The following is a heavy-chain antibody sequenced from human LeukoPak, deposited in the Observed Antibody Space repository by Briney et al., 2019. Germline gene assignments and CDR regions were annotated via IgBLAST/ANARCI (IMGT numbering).Heavy chain of an antibody. J-gene: IGHJ3*02. CDR2: IYPGDSAGDSDT. Sequence: GESLKISCKGSGYSFTNYWIGWVRQMPGKGLEWMGIIYPGDSAGDSDTRYSPSFRGQVTISADKSISTAYLQWSSLKASDTAMYYCAGAKVRDAFDIWGQGTMVTVSS. CDR3: AGAKVRDAFDI. V-gene: IGHV5-51*01. CDR1: GYSFTNYW.